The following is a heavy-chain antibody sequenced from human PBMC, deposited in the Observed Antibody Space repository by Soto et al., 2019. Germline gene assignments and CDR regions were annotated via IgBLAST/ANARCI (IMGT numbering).Heavy chain of an antibody. CDR1: GFTFSGYP. J-gene: IGHJ4*02. CDR2: ISGSGGST. CDR3: ATSSGYDQIDY. V-gene: IGHV3-23*01. D-gene: IGHD5-12*01. Sequence: GGSLSLSCAASGFTFSGYPMSWVRRAPGKGLEWVSAISGSGGSTYYADSVKGRFTISRDNSKNTLYLQMNSLRAEDTAVYYCATSSGYDQIDYWGQGTLVTVSS.